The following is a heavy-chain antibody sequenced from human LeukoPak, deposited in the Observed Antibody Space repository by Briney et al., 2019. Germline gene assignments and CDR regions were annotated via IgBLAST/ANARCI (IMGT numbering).Heavy chain of an antibody. CDR3: AKEVNYGANSIDY. V-gene: IGHV3-30*18. CDR1: GFTFSSYG. J-gene: IGHJ4*02. CDR2: ISYDGSSR. D-gene: IGHD4-23*01. Sequence: TGGSLRLSCAASGFTFSSYGIHWVRQAPGTGLEWVADISYDGSSRYYADSVRGRFTISRDNSKNTLYLQMNSLRPEDTAVYYCAKEVNYGANSIDYWGQGTLVTVSS.